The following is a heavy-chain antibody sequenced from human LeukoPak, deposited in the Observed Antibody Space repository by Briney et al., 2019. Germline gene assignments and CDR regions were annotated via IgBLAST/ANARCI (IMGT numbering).Heavy chain of an antibody. D-gene: IGHD2-21*02. CDR2: MNPNSGNT. J-gene: IGHJ4*02. CDR3: ARGGFAHWVTAVGFEY. CDR1: GYTFTSYD. V-gene: IGHV1-8*01. Sequence: ASVKVSCKASGYTFTSYDINWVRQATGQGLEWMGWMNPNSGNTGYAQKFQGRVTMTRNTSISTAYMELSSLRSEDTAVYYCARGGFAHWVTAVGFEYWGQGTLVTVSS.